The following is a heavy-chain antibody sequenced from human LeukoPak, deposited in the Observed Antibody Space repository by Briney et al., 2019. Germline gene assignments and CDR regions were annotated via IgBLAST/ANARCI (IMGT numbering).Heavy chain of an antibody. CDR2: IWYDGSNK. V-gene: IGHV3-33*01. CDR1: AFTFSSYG. Sequence: GRSLRLSCAASAFTFSSYGMHWVRQAPGKGLEWVAVIWYDGSNKYYADSVKGRFTISRDNSKNTLYLQMNSLRAEDTAVYYCARATGGVDYWGQGTLVTVSS. J-gene: IGHJ4*02. D-gene: IGHD3-10*01. CDR3: ARATGGVDY.